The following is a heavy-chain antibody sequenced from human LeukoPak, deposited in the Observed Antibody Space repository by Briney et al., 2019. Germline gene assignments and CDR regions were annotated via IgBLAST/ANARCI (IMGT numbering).Heavy chain of an antibody. CDR2: ISSGSTST. Sequence: PGGSPRLSFAASGLTFSRHKMNWVRQAPGKGLEWVSSISSGSTSTFYADSVKGRFTISRDNAKNSLYLQMDSLRAEDTALYYCARYSGTYRDYWGQGTLVTVSS. CDR3: ARYSGTYRDY. V-gene: IGHV3-21*01. CDR1: GLTFSRHK. D-gene: IGHD1-26*01. J-gene: IGHJ4*02.